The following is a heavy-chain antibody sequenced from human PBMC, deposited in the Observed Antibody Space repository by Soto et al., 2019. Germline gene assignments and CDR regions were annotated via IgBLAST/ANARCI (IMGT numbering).Heavy chain of an antibody. CDR1: GFTFSSYA. CDR2: ISGSGGST. J-gene: IGHJ4*02. V-gene: IGHV3-23*01. Sequence: GGSLRLSCAASGFTFSSYAMSWVRQAPGKGLEWVSAISGSGGSTYYADSVKGRFTISRDNSKNTLYLQMNSLRAEDTDVYYCGTDHSLVRIDYFDYWGQGTLVTVSS. CDR3: GTDHSLVRIDYFDY. D-gene: IGHD6-13*01.